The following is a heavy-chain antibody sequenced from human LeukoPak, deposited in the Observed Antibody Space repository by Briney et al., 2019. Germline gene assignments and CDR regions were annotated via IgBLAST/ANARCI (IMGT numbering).Heavy chain of an antibody. V-gene: IGHV3-21*01. CDR2: ISSSSSYI. D-gene: IGHD6-19*01. CDR1: GFTFSSYS. J-gene: IGHJ4*02. Sequence: GGSLRLSCAASGFTFSSYSMNWVRQAPGKGLEWVSCISSSSSYIYYADSVKGRFTISRDNATNSLYMQMNSLRAEDTAVYYCARDRPSSGWYGELDYWGQGTLVTVSS. CDR3: ARDRPSSGWYGELDY.